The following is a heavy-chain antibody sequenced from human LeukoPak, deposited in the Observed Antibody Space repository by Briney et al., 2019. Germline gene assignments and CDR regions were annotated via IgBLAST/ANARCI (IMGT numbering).Heavy chain of an antibody. Sequence: SETLSHTCAVSGGSISSGGYSWSWIRQPPGKGLEWIGYIYHSGSTYYNPSLKSRVTISVDRSKNQFSLKLSSVTAADTAVYYCARAYGDYHPSDDAFDIWGQGTMVTVSS. V-gene: IGHV4-30-2*01. CDR3: ARAYGDYHPSDDAFDI. CDR1: GGSISSGGYS. CDR2: IYHSGST. D-gene: IGHD4-17*01. J-gene: IGHJ3*02.